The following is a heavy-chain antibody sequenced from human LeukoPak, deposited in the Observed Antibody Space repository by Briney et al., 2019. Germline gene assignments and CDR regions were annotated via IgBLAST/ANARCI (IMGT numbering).Heavy chain of an antibody. Sequence: GESLKISCKGVGYSFTNYCIGWVRQMPGKGMEWMGVIYPGDSRVRYNPSFQGQVTISVDKSVSTAYLQWISLKASDTAMYYCACRDLSSTWSYPWGQGTLATVSS. CDR2: IYPGDSRV. D-gene: IGHD6-13*01. V-gene: IGHV5-51*01. J-gene: IGHJ5*02. CDR1: GYSFTNYC. CDR3: ACRDLSSTWSYP.